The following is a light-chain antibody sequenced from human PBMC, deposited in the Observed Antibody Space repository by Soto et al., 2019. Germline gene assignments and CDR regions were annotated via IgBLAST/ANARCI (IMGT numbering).Light chain of an antibody. CDR1: SSDVGAYNY. CDR2: DVS. Sequence: QSALTQPASVSGSPGQSIAISCTGTSSDVGAYNYVSWYRQYPGKAPKLVIFDVSFRPSGVSNRFSGSKSGNTASLTTSGLQAEDEADYYCKSFTTSDTYVFGTGTKVTVL. J-gene: IGLJ1*01. CDR3: KSFTTSDTYV. V-gene: IGLV2-14*01.